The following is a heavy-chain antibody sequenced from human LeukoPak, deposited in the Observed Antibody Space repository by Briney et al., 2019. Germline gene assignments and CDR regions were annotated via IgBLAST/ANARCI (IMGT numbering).Heavy chain of an antibody. V-gene: IGHV1-18*01. CDR2: ISAYNGNT. J-gene: IGHJ4*02. CDR3: ARVGLGYYYDSSGKALDY. D-gene: IGHD3-22*01. CDR1: GYTFTSYG. Sequence: ASVKVSCKASGYTFTSYGISWVRQAPGQGLEWMGWISAYNGNTNYAQKLQGRVTMTTDTSTSTAYMELRSLRSDDTAVYYCARVGLGYYYDSSGKALDYWGQGTLVTVSS.